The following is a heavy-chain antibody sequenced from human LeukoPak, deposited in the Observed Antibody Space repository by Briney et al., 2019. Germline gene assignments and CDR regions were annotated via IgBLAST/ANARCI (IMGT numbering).Heavy chain of an antibody. CDR2: ISGSGGVT. V-gene: IGHV3-23*01. Sequence: GGSLRLSCAASGLTFGNYWMHWVRQAPGKGLEWVSTISGSGGVTYYPDSVRGRFTISRDNSKNTLHLQMDSLRAEDTAIYYCAKWPEGATPKFHYWGQGTLVTVSS. J-gene: IGHJ4*02. CDR3: AKWPEGATPKFHY. CDR1: GLTFGNYW. D-gene: IGHD1-26*01.